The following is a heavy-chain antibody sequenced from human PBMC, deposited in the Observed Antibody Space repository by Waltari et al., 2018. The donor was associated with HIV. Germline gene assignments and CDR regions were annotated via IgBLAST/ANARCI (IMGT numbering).Heavy chain of an antibody. V-gene: IGHV1-2*06. D-gene: IGHD3-22*01. CDR2: INPDSGGT. Sequence: QVQLVQSGAEVKKPGASVKVSCKASGYTFTGYYMQWVRQAPGQGLEWMGRINPDSGGTNDAQKFQGRVTMNRDTSINTAYMELSRLTADDTAVYYCARSGHYDSSQGAFDIWGQGTMVTVSS. J-gene: IGHJ3*02. CDR1: GYTFTGYY. CDR3: ARSGHYDSSQGAFDI.